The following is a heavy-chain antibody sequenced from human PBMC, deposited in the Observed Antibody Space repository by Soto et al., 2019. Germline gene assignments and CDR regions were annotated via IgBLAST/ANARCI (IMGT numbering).Heavy chain of an antibody. CDR3: VRITRGGVLEWLLSPPPPNNWFDP. CDR2: IFSNDEK. D-gene: IGHD3-3*01. V-gene: IGHV2-26*01. J-gene: IGHJ5*02. CDR1: GFSLSNARMG. Sequence: VSGPTLVNPTETLTLTCTVSGFSLSNARMGVSWIRQPPGKALEWLAHIFSNDEKSYSTSLKSRLTISKDTSKSQVVLTMTNMDPLETATYYGVRITRGGVLEWLLSPPPPNNWFDPWGQGTLVTVSS.